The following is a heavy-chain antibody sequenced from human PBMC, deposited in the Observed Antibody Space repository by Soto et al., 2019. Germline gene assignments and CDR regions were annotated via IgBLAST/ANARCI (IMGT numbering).Heavy chain of an antibody. J-gene: IGHJ5*02. CDR3: ARPSAVAGNWFDP. CDR1: GGSISSSSYY. CDR2: IYYSGST. Sequence: QLQLQESGPGLVKPSETLSLTCTVSGGSISSSSYYWGWIRQPPGKGLEWIGSIYYSGSTYYNPSLTSRATIPVATSRSQFALKLSSVTAADTAVYYCARPSAVAGNWFDPWGQGTLVTVSS. V-gene: IGHV4-39*01. D-gene: IGHD6-19*01.